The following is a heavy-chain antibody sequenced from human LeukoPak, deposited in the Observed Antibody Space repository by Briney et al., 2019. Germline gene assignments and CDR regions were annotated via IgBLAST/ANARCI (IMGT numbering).Heavy chain of an antibody. CDR2: IKQDGSEK. CDR3: ARLGFLTGYYNDAFDI. CDR1: GFTFSSYW. J-gene: IGHJ3*02. Sequence: GGSLRLSCAASGFTFSSYWMSWVPQAPGKGLEWVANIKQDGSEKYYVDSVKGRFTISRDNDKNSLYLQMNSLRAEDTAVYYCARLGFLTGYYNDAFDIWGQGTMVTVSS. D-gene: IGHD3-9*01. V-gene: IGHV3-7*03.